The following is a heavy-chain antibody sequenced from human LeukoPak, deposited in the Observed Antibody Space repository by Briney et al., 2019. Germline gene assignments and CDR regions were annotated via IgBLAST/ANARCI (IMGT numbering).Heavy chain of an antibody. CDR2: IIPILGIA. V-gene: IGHV1-69*04. D-gene: IGHD6-19*01. J-gene: IGHJ4*02. CDR3: ARDLGYSSGWYWDY. Sequence: ASVKVSCKASGGTFSTHAISWVRQAPGQGLEWLGRIIPILGIANYAQKFQDRVTITADKSTGTAYMELSSLRSEDTAVYYCARDLGYSSGWYWDYWGQGTLVTVSS. CDR1: GGTFSTHA.